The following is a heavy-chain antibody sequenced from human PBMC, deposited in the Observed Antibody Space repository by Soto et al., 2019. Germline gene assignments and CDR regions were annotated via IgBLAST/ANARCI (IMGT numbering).Heavy chain of an antibody. D-gene: IGHD3-3*01. CDR2: ISSSSDYI. V-gene: IGHV3-21*01. Sequence: GGSLRLSCAASGFTFSGYSMNWVRQAPGKGLEWVSSISSSSDYIHYADSVKGRFTISRDNAKNSLYLQMNSLRAEDTAVYYCAREPPITIFGVVTDAFDIWGQGSMVTVSS. J-gene: IGHJ3*02. CDR3: AREPPITIFGVVTDAFDI. CDR1: GFTFSGYS.